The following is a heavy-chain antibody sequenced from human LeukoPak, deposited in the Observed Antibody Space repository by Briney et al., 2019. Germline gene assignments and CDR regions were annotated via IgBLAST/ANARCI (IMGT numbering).Heavy chain of an antibody. CDR3: ARVPRIAAEGIDY. Sequence: GSLRLSCAASGFTVSRDYMSWVRQAPGKGLEWVSIIYHSGGTYYADSVNDRFTISRDNSNNTLYLQMSSLRAEDTAVYYCARVPRIAAEGIDYWGQGTLVTVSS. CDR1: GFTVSRDY. CDR2: IYHSGGT. D-gene: IGHD6-13*01. V-gene: IGHV3-66*01. J-gene: IGHJ4*02.